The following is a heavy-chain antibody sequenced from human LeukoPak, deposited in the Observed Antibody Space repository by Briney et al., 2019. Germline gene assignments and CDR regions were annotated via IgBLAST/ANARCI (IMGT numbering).Heavy chain of an antibody. CDR1: GFTFSDYY. Sequence: PGGSLRLSCAASGFTFSDYYMSWIRQAPGKGLEWVSYISSSGSTIYYADSVKGRFTISRDNAKNSLYLQMSSLRAEDTAVYYCAREERDSSGYPSGAFDIWGQGTMVTVSS. D-gene: IGHD3-22*01. CDR2: ISSSGSTI. J-gene: IGHJ3*02. V-gene: IGHV3-11*01. CDR3: AREERDSSGYPSGAFDI.